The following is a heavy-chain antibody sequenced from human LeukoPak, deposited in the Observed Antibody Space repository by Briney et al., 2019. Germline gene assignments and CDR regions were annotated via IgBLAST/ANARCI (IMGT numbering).Heavy chain of an antibody. Sequence: GALRLSCAVSGFTFNSHHIHWVRQAPNKGLDWVAVVPYDGTSPLHAASVNGRFTISRDNSKDTVFLQMNSLRVDDTAIYYCARQSLGASGLDHWGQGVLVTVSS. CDR3: ARQSLGASGLDH. J-gene: IGHJ4*02. V-gene: IGHV3-30*03. D-gene: IGHD1-26*01. CDR1: GFTFNSHH. CDR2: VPYDGTSP.